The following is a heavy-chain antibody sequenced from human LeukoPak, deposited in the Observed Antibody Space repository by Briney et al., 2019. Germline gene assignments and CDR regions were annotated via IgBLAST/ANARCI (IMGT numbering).Heavy chain of an antibody. CDR3: ARGSSFRGAVLRYSLYYYYYMDV. V-gene: IGHV4-59*01. CDR2: IYYSGST. D-gene: IGHD3-9*01. J-gene: IGHJ6*03. Sequence: SETLSLTCTVSGGSISSYYWSWIRQPPGKGLEWIGYIYYSGSTNYNPSLKSRVTISVDTSKNQFSLKLSSVTAADTAVYYCARGSSFRGAVLRYSLYYYYYMDVWGKGTTVTVSS. CDR1: GGSISSYY.